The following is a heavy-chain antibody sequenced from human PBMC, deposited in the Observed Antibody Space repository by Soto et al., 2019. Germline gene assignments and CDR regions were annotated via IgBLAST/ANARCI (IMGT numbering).Heavy chain of an antibody. CDR3: ARRIAVAGGYYMDV. Sequence: GEPNKISWRGAGYSFTSYWSGWVRKKNGKGLEWMGIIYPGDSDTRYSPSFQGQVTISADKSISTAYLQWSSLKASDTAMYYCARRIAVAGGYYMDVWGKGTTVTVSS. V-gene: IGHV5-51*01. D-gene: IGHD6-19*01. CDR1: GYSFTSYW. CDR2: IYPGDSDT. J-gene: IGHJ6*03.